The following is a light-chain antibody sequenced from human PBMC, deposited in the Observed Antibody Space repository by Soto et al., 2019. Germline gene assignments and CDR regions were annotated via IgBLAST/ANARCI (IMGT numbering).Light chain of an antibody. V-gene: IGKV1-5*01. CDR3: QQYETYSGT. CDR2: AAS. J-gene: IGKJ1*01. Sequence: DSPLTRAPYSLSASAGAGVTITWRASQPISNCLAWYQQKPGKIPNLLIYAASTLQAGVPSRFSGSGSGTKFTLTIASLQPDDFATYYCQQYETYSGTFGQGTKVDIK. CDR1: QPISNC.